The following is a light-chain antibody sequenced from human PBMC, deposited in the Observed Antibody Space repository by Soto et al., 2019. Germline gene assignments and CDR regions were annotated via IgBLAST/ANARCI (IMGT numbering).Light chain of an antibody. CDR2: KAS. V-gene: IGKV1-5*03. CDR3: QLYNSYSEA. CDR1: QTISSW. Sequence: QMPKNHSTLSGSVGDRVTITCRASQTISSWLAWYQQKPGKAPKLLIYKASTLKSGVPSRFSGSGSGTEFTLTISSLQPDDFATYYCQLYNSYSEAFGQGTNVDIK. J-gene: IGKJ1*01.